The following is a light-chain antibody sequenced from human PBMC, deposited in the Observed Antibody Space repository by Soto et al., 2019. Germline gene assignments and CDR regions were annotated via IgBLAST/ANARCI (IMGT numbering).Light chain of an antibody. CDR3: CSSTSSSSPAI. CDR2: EVT. V-gene: IGLV2-14*01. J-gene: IGLJ2*01. CDR1: SSDVGFYNH. Sequence: QSVLTQPASVSGSPGQSITISCSGTSSDVGFYNHVSWYQQHPGKAPKLLIYEVTIRPSGVSNRFSGSKSGNTASLTVSGLQAEDEGDYYCCSSTSSSSPAIFGGGTKLTVL.